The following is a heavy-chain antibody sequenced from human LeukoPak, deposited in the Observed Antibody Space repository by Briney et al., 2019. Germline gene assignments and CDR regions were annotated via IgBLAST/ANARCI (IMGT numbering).Heavy chain of an antibody. V-gene: IGHV5-51*01. D-gene: IGHD3-10*01. J-gene: IGHJ5*02. CDR1: GYSFTSYW. CDR3: ARLVWFRGPHPNWFDP. CDR2: IYPGDSDT. Sequence: GESLKISCKGSGYSFTSYWIGWVRQMPGKGLEWMGIIYPGDSDTRYSPSFQGQVTISADKSISTAYLQWSSLKASDTAMYYCARLVWFRGPHPNWFDPWGQGTLVTVSS.